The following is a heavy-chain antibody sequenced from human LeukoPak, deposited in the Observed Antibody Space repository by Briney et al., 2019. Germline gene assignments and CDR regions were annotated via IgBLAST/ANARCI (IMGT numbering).Heavy chain of an antibody. J-gene: IGHJ5*02. CDR3: GRGNKSFDP. V-gene: IGHV1-2*02. CDR1: GYTFTGYY. Sequence: ASVKVSCKASGYTFTGYYVHWVRQAPRHGLEWMGWINPNTGGTNYAQKFQGRVTMTKDTSTNAAYMELNKLTSDDTAVYYCGRGNKSFDPWGQGTLVTVSS. CDR2: INPNTGGT.